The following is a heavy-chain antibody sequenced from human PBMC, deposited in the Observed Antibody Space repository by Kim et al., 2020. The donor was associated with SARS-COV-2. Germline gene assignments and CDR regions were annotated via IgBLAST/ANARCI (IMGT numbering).Heavy chain of an antibody. J-gene: IGHJ4*02. CDR3: ARGIGDSSGYWYYFDY. D-gene: IGHD3-22*01. CDR1: GFTVSSNY. CDR2: IYSGGST. V-gene: IGHV3-53*01. Sequence: GGSLRLSCAASGFTVSSNYMSWVRQAPGKGLEWVSVIYSGGSTYYADSVKSRFTISRDNSKNTLHLQMNSLRAEDTAVYYCARGIGDSSGYWYYFDYWGQGTLVTVSS.